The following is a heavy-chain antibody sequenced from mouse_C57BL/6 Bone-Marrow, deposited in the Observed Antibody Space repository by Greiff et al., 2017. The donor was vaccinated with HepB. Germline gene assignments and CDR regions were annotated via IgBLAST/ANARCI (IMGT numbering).Heavy chain of an antibody. J-gene: IGHJ4*01. CDR3: AGYYYGRGMDY. Sequence: VQVVESGAELAKPGASVKLSCKASGYTFTSYWMHWVKQRPGQGLEWIGYINPSSGYTKYNQKFKDKATLTADKSSSTAYMHLSSLTYEDSAVYYCAGYYYGRGMDYWGQGTSVTVSS. CDR1: GYTFTSYW. D-gene: IGHD1-1*01. V-gene: IGHV1-7*01. CDR2: INPSSGYT.